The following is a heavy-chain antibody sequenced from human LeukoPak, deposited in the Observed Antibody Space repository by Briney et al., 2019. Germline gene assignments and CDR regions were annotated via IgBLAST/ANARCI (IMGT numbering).Heavy chain of an antibody. Sequence: GESLRISCKGSGYSFTSYWISWVRQMPGKGLEWMGIIYPGDSDTRYSPSFQGQVTISADKSISTAYLQWSSLKASDTAMYYCARRYRVRGVTNGASDIWGQGTMVTVSS. J-gene: IGHJ3*02. V-gene: IGHV5-51*01. CDR1: GYSFTSYW. CDR2: IYPGDSDT. D-gene: IGHD3-10*01. CDR3: ARRYRVRGVTNGASDI.